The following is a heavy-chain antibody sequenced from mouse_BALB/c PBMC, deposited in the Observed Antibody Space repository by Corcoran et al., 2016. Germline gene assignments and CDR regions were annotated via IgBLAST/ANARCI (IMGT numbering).Heavy chain of an antibody. CDR3: AREPYGNYEAWFAY. Sequence: DVQLQESGPGLVKPSQSLSLTCSVTGYSITSGYYWNWIRQFPGNKLEWMGYISYDGSNNYNPSLKNRISITRDTSKNQFFLKLNSVTTEDTATYYCAREPYGNYEAWFAYWGQWTLVTVSA. D-gene: IGHD2-10*02. V-gene: IGHV3-6*02. J-gene: IGHJ3*01. CDR1: GYSITSGYY. CDR2: ISYDGSN.